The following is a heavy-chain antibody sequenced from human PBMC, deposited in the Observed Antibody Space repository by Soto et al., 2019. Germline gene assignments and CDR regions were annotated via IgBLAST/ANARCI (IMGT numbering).Heavy chain of an antibody. Sequence: QVQLVESGGGVVQPGRSLRLSCAASGFTFSRYGMHWVRQAPGKGLEWVAVIWYDGSNKYYADSVKGRFTISRDNSKNTLYLKMNSLRAEDTAVYYCGCGVDWLWGMDVWGQGTTVTVSS. J-gene: IGHJ6*02. D-gene: IGHD2-21*02. CDR2: IWYDGSNK. CDR1: GFTFSRYG. CDR3: GCGVDWLWGMDV. V-gene: IGHV3-33*01.